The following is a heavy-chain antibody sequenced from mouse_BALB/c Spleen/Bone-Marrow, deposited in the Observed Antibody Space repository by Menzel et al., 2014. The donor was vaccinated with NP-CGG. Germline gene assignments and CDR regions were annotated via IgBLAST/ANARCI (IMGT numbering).Heavy chain of an antibody. J-gene: IGHJ3*01. CDR2: INPYNGGT. Sequence: EVKVVESGPELVKPGASMKISCKASGYSFTGYTMNWVKQSHGKNLEWIGLINPYNGGTSYNQKFKGKATLTVDKSSSTAYMELLSLTSEDSAVYYCAREDYGSSYGFAYWGQGTLVTVSA. CDR1: GYSFTGYT. V-gene: IGHV1-26*01. CDR3: AREDYGSSYGFAY. D-gene: IGHD1-1*01.